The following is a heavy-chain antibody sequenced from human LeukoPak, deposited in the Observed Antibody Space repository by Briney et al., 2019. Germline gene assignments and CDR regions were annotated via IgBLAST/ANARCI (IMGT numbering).Heavy chain of an antibody. J-gene: IGHJ4*02. CDR3: VKDLTGSYTFEY. CDR2: INGDESRA. D-gene: IGHD1-26*01. Sequence: GGSLRLSCSASGFTFRSYAMHRVRQAPGKRLDYVSSINGDESRAYYSDSVKGRFTVSRDNSKNTLYLQMSSLRAEDTAVYYCVKDLTGSYTFEYWGQGILVTVSS. V-gene: IGHV3-64D*09. CDR1: GFTFRSYA.